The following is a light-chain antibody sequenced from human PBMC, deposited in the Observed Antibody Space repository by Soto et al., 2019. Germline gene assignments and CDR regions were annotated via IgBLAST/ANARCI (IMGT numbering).Light chain of an antibody. CDR3: QQYDNLFT. J-gene: IGKJ3*01. V-gene: IGKV1-33*01. CDR2: DAS. CDR1: QDISNY. Sequence: DIQMTQSPSSLSASVGDRVTITCQASQDISNYLNWYQQKPGKAPKLLIYDASNLETGVPSRFSGSGSGTDFTFTISSLQPEVIGTYYCQQYDNLFTFGPGTKVDIK.